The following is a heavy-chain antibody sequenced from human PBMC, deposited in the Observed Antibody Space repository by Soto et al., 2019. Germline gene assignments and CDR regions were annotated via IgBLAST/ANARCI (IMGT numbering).Heavy chain of an antibody. V-gene: IGHV1-18*01. D-gene: IGHD2-8*01. J-gene: IGHJ4*02. CDR1: GYTFSDHS. CDR3: ARDRTNFLDY. CDR2: ISTSRGNT. Sequence: QVQLVQSGSEVEKPGASVKLSCKTSGYTFSDHSLSWVRLAPGQGLEWMGWISTSRGNTNYAQKFLGRLTLTTDTSTSTAYMELKSLRSDDTAVYYCARDRTNFLDYWGQGILVTVSS.